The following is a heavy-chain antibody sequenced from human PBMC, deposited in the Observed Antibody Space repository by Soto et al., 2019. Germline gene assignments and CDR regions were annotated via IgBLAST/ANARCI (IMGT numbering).Heavy chain of an antibody. CDR3: ARHYHYDSRGKRTYYFES. V-gene: IGHV5-51*01. Sequence: GESLKISCKGSGYSFADYWIGWVRQMPGKGLEWMGIINPGDSDTRYNPSFQDQATISADKSTSTAYLQLFSLRASDTAIYFCARHYHYDSRGKRTYYFESWSQGTLVTVSS. D-gene: IGHD3-22*01. CDR1: GYSFADYW. J-gene: IGHJ4*02. CDR2: INPGDSDT.